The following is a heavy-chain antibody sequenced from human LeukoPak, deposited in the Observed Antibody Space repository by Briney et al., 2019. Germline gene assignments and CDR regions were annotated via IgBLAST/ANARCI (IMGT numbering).Heavy chain of an antibody. CDR3: ARDLEGSLDY. V-gene: IGHV3-48*04. J-gene: IGHJ4*02. CDR1: GFTFSSYS. Sequence: LSGGSLRLSCAASGFTFSSYSMNWVRQAPGKGLEWVSYISSSGSTIYYADSVKGRFTISRDNAKNSLYLQMNSLRAEDTAVYYCARDLEGSLDYWGQGTLVTVSS. CDR2: ISSSGSTI.